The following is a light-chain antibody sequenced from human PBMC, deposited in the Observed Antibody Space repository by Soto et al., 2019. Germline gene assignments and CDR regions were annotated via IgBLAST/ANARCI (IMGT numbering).Light chain of an antibody. J-gene: IGKJ2*01. CDR2: ASS. CDR1: QSVSNNY. Sequence: EVVLTQSPGTLSLSPGERATLSCRASQSVSNNYFAWYQQKPGQAPRLLIFASSDRATGIPDRFSGSGSGTDFTLTISRLEPEDFAVYYCQQYGSSPPYTFGQGPKLEIK. V-gene: IGKV3-20*01. CDR3: QQYGSSPPYT.